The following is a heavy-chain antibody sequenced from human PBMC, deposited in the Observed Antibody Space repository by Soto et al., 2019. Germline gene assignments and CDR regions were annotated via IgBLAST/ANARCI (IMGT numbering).Heavy chain of an antibody. V-gene: IGHV1-69*08. CDR3: ARDLSPMVRGVSHDAFDI. CDR2: IIPILGIA. D-gene: IGHD3-10*01. J-gene: IGHJ3*02. Sequence: QVQLVQSGAEVKKPGSSVKVSCKASGGTFSSYTISWVRQAPGQGLEWMGRIIPILGIANYAQKFQGRVTITADKXTXTXXMELSSLRSEDTAVYYCARDLSPMVRGVSHDAFDIWGQGTMVTVSS. CDR1: GGTFSSYT.